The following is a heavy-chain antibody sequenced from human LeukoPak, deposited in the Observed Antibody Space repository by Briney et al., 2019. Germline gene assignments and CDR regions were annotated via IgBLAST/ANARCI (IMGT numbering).Heavy chain of an antibody. D-gene: IGHD5-24*01. CDR3: ARADSRWLQSRGDY. V-gene: IGHV3-33*01. Sequence: PGGSLRLSCAASGFTFSSYGMPWVRQAPGKGLEWVAVIWYDGSNKYYAESVKGRFTISRDNSKNTLYLQMNSLRAEDTAVYYCARADSRWLQSRGDYWGQGTLVTVSS. CDR2: IWYDGSNK. CDR1: GFTFSSYG. J-gene: IGHJ4*02.